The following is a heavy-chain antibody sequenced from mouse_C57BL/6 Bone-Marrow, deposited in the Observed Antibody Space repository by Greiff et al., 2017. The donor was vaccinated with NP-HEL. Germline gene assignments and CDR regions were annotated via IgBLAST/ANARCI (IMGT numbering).Heavy chain of an antibody. D-gene: IGHD1-1*01. Sequence: EESGPGLVKPSQSLSLSCSVSGYSITSGYYWNWIRQFPGNKLEWMGYISYDGSNNYNPSLKNRISITRDTSKNQFFLKLNSVTTEDTATYYCARAPRSGLLRPLDYWGQGTTLTVSS. CDR2: ISYDGSN. V-gene: IGHV3-6*01. J-gene: IGHJ2*01. CDR1: GYSITSGYY. CDR3: ARAPRSGLLRPLDY.